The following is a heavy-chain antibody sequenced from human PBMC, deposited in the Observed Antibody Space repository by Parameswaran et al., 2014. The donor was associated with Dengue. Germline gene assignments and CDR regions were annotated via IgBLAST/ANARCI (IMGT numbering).Heavy chain of an antibody. D-gene: IGHD3-22*01. CDR3: ARGQEYYYDSSAFYRRAFDI. J-gene: IGHJ3*02. CDR2: ITPIFGTA. V-gene: IGHV1-69*01. Sequence: WVRQAPGQGLEWMGGITPIFGTANYAQKFQGRVTITADESTSTAYMELSSLRSEDTAMYYCARGQEYYYDSSAFYRRAFDIWGQGTMVTVSS.